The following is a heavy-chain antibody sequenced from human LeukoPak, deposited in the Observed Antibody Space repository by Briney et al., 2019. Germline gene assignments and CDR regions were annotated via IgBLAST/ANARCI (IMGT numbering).Heavy chain of an antibody. CDR1: GGSSSGYY. V-gene: IGHV4-34*01. Sequence: SETLSLTCAVYGGSSSGYYWSWIRQPPGKGLEWNGEINHSGSTNYNPSLKSRVTISVDTSKNQPSLKLSSVTAADTAVYYCARGPLQYCSSTSCSRGWFDPWGQGTLVTVSS. CDR2: INHSGST. D-gene: IGHD2-2*01. J-gene: IGHJ5*02. CDR3: ARGPLQYCSSTSCSRGWFDP.